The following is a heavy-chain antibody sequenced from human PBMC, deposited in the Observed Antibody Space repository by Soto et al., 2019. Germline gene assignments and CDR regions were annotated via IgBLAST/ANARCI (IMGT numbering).Heavy chain of an antibody. J-gene: IGHJ1*01. Sequence: QVQLVESGGGVVQPGRSLRLSCAASGFTFSSYGMHWVRQAPGKGLEWVAVIWYDGSNKYYADSVKGRFTISRDNSKNTLYLQMNSLRAEDTAVYYCARDTVPLVYCSSTSCQKYFQHWGQGTLVTVSS. CDR3: ARDTVPLVYCSSTSCQKYFQH. D-gene: IGHD2-2*01. CDR1: GFTFSSYG. CDR2: IWYDGSNK. V-gene: IGHV3-33*01.